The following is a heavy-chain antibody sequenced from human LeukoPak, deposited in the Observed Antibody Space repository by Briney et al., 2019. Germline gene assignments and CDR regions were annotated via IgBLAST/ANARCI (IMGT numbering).Heavy chain of an antibody. D-gene: IGHD2-21*01. V-gene: IGHV3-7*01. J-gene: IGHJ4*02. CDR3: ARDDSDY. Sequence: GGSLRLSCAGSGFSFSNYWMSWVRQAQGKGLDGLPGIKHDEGQKFYVDSVKRRSTISRDTAKNSLYLQMHSLRAEDTAVYYCARDDSDYWGQGTLVTVSS. CDR1: GFSFSNYW. CDR2: IKHDEGQK.